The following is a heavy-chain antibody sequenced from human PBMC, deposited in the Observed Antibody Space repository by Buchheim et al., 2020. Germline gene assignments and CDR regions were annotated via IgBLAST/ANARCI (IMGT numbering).Heavy chain of an antibody. CDR3: ASCSYCSGGSCYRTDWFDP. V-gene: IGHV3-7*01. D-gene: IGHD2-15*01. CDR2: IKQDGSAK. Sequence: EVQLVESGGGLVQPGGSLRLSCAASGFTFSSYWMSWVRQAPGKGLEWVANIKQDGSAKYYVDSVKGRFTISRDNAKNSLYLQMNSLRAEDTAVYYCASCSYCSGGSCYRTDWFDPWGQGTL. J-gene: IGHJ5*02. CDR1: GFTFSSYW.